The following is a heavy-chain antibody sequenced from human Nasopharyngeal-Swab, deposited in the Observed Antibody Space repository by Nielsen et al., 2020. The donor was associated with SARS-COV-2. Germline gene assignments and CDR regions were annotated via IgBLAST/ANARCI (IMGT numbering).Heavy chain of an antibody. D-gene: IGHD6-13*01. J-gene: IGHJ6*03. Sequence: WIRQPPGKGLEWVAVISYDGSNKYYADSVKGRFTISSDNSKNTLYLQMNSLRAEDTAVYYCAKTAGAADYYYYYYMDVWGKGTTVTVSS. V-gene: IGHV3-30*18. CDR2: ISYDGSNK. CDR3: AKTAGAADYYYYYYMDV.